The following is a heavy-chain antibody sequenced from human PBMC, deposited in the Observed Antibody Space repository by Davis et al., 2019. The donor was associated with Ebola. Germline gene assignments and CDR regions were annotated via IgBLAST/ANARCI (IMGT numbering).Heavy chain of an antibody. CDR1: GGSISSSNW. D-gene: IGHD6-13*01. Sequence: PSETLSLTCAVSGGSISSSNWWSWVRQPPGKGLEWIGEIYHSGSTNYNPSLKSRDTISVDKSKNQFSLKLSSVTAADTAVYYCASFASQQLVPTYYYYGMDVWGQGTTVTVSS. CDR3: ASFASQQLVPTYYYYGMDV. CDR2: IYHSGST. J-gene: IGHJ6*02. V-gene: IGHV4-4*02.